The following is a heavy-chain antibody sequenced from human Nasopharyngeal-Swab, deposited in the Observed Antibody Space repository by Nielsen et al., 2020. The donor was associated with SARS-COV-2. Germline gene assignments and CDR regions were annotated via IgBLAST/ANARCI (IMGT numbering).Heavy chain of an antibody. CDR2: LSGSGGST. CDR3: ATHGSGRIGGMDV. V-gene: IGHV3-23*01. Sequence: GESLKISCAASGFTFSSYAMSWVRQAPGKGLEWVSALSGSGGSTYYADSVKGRFTISRDNSKNTLYLQMNSLRAEDTAVYYCATHGSGRIGGMDVWGQGTTVTVSS. CDR1: GFTFSSYA. D-gene: IGHD3-10*01. J-gene: IGHJ6*02.